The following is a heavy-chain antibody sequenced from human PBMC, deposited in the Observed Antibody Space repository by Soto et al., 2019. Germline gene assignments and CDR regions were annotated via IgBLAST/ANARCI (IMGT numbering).Heavy chain of an antibody. CDR3: ARDSTTMVTGFVN. J-gene: IGHJ4*02. D-gene: IGHD2-15*01. CDR2: VDPTGSRT. CDR1: GYIFAHYF. V-gene: IGHV1-46*01. Sequence: ASVKVSCKASGYIFAHYFIHWVRQAPGQGLEWMAIVDPTGSRTSHAHKFQGRVTLTRDASTGTVYLELNRLTSEDTALYYCARDSTTMVTGFVNWARGTLVTVSS.